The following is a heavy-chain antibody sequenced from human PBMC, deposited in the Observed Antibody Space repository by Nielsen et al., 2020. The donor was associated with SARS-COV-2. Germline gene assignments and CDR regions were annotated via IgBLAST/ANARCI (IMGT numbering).Heavy chain of an antibody. CDR1: GGSISGYY. V-gene: IGHV4-59*13. Sequence: SETLSLTCTVSGGSISGYYWSWIRQSPGKGLEWIGHVYYIGSTTYNPSLRSRATISVDTAENRFSLRLTSVTAADTAVYYCARGWRSAELLPLEYWGQGTPVTVSS. CDR3: ARGWRSAELLPLEY. CDR2: VYYIGST. J-gene: IGHJ4*02. D-gene: IGHD3-10*01.